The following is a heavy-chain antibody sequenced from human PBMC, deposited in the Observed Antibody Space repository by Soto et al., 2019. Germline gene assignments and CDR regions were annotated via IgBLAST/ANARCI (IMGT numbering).Heavy chain of an antibody. CDR2: INHSGST. Sequence: SSETLSLTCAVYGGSFSGYYWSWIRQPPGKGLEWIGEINHSGSTNYNPSLKSRVTISVDTSKNQFSLKLSSVTAADTAVYYCARTEGVVTPFYYYYYGMDAWGQGTTVTVSS. CDR3: ARTEGVVTPFYYYYYGMDA. CDR1: GGSFSGYY. D-gene: IGHD3-3*01. J-gene: IGHJ6*02. V-gene: IGHV4-34*01.